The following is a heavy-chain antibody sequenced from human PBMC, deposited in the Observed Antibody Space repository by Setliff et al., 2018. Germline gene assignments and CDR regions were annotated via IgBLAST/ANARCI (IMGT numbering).Heavy chain of an antibody. V-gene: IGHV4-59*08. J-gene: IGHJ5*02. CDR3: ARYIPSAGCFDP. CDR2: IYYTGST. Sequence: SETLSLTCSVSGMSITSYYWSWIRQSPGRGLEWIGYIYYTGSTTYNPSLKSRVTISPDTSKKQFSLMLTSVTAADTAVYYCARYIPSAGCFDPWGQGALVTVSS. D-gene: IGHD2-21*01. CDR1: GMSITSYY.